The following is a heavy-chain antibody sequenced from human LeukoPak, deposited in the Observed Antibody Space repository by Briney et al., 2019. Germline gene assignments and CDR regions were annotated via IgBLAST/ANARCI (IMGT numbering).Heavy chain of an antibody. D-gene: IGHD3-22*01. CDR2: ISSDGSST. J-gene: IGHJ4*02. CDR3: ANRYYEKRPPFVY. Sequence: PRGSLRLSCAASGFTLSRSWMHWVRQAPGRGRVWVSRISSDGSSTSYAESVKGRFTISRDNAKNTLYLQMNSLRAEDTAVYYCANRYYEKRPPFVYWGRGTVDTVSS. V-gene: IGHV3-74*01. CDR1: GFTLSRSW.